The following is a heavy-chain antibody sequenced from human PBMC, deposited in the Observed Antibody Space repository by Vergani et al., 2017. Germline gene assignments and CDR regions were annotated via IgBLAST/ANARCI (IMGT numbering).Heavy chain of an antibody. V-gene: IGHV4-31*03. CDR2: IYYSGST. D-gene: IGHD5-18*01. CDR1: GGSISSGGYY. Sequence: QVQLQESGPGLVKPSQTLSLTCTVSGGSISSGGYYWSWIRQHPGKGLEWIGYIYYSGSTYYNPSLKSRVTISVDTSKNQFSLKLSSVTAADTAVYYCAREPFRLGRAMEFDYWGQGTLVTVSS. J-gene: IGHJ4*02. CDR3: AREPFRLGRAMEFDY.